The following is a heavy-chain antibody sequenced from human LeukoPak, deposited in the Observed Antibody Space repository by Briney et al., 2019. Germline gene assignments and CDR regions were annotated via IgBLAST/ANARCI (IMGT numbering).Heavy chain of an antibody. V-gene: IGHV3-30*18. D-gene: IGHD6-19*01. CDR2: ISYDGRNK. Sequence: GGSLRLSFAASGFTFSTYAIHWVRQAPGKGLEWVALISYDGRNKYYADSVKGRFTISRDNSKNTLYLEMNSLRAEDTAVYYCAKVHSSGWYFFDYWGQGTLVTVSS. CDR1: GFTFSTYA. J-gene: IGHJ4*02. CDR3: AKVHSSGWYFFDY.